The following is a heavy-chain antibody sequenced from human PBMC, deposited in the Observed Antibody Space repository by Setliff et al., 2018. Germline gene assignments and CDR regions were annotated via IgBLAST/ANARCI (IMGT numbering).Heavy chain of an antibody. V-gene: IGHV4-34*01. CDR2: INHSGST. J-gene: IGHJ6*03. CDR3: ARGLIFGYSYVGEYYYYMDV. CDR1: GGSFSGYY. D-gene: IGHD5-18*01. Sequence: PSETLSLTCAVYGGSFSGYYWSWIRQPPGKGLEWIGEINHSGSTNYNPSLKSRVTISVDTSKNQFSLKLSSVTAADTAVYYCARGLIFGYSYVGEYYYYMDVWGKGTTVTVSS.